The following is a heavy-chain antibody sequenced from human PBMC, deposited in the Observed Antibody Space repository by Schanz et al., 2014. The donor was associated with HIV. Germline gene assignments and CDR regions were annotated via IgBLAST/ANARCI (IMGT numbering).Heavy chain of an antibody. CDR1: GFTFSSYW. D-gene: IGHD3-10*01. CDR3: GTYNYGSGHDY. J-gene: IGHJ4*02. CDR2: MNQDGSRK. Sequence: VQLVESGGGVVQPGRSLRLSCAASGFTFSSYWMTWVRQAPGKGLEMVANMNQDGSRKYYVDSVKGRFTISRDNAANSLFLQMNSLRAEDTAIYHCGTYNYGSGHDYWGQGTLVTVSS. V-gene: IGHV3-7*03.